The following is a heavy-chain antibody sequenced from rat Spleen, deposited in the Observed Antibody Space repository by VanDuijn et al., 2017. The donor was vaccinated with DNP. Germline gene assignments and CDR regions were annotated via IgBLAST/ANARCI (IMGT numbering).Heavy chain of an antibody. D-gene: IGHD1-2*01. CDR2: INTDCGST. Sequence: EVQLVETGGGLVQPGRSLKLSCVASGFTFSSYWMYWIRQAPGKGLEWVASINTDCGSTYYPDSVKGRFTISRDNAENTVYLQMNSLRSEDTATYYCAKEHSSYAMDAWGQGTSVTVSS. CDR3: AKEHSSYAMDA. CDR1: GFTFSSYW. V-gene: IGHV5-58*01. J-gene: IGHJ4*01.